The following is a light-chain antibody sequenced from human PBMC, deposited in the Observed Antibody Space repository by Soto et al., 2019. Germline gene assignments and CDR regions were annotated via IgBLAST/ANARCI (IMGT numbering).Light chain of an antibody. J-gene: IGLJ2*01. CDR3: LLVYSGIVV. Sequence: QAVVTQEPSLTVSPGGTVTLTCGSSTGAVTSGHYPYWFQQKPGQAPKTLIYDTTNKHSWSPVRFSGSLLGGKAALTLSGAQPEDEADYYCLLVYSGIVVFGGGTKLTVL. CDR2: DTT. V-gene: IGLV7-46*01. CDR1: TGAVTSGHY.